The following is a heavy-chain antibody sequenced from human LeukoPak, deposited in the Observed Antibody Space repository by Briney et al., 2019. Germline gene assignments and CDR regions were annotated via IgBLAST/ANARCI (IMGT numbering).Heavy chain of an antibody. CDR3: ARGRADFWSGYGDYYYYYMDV. J-gene: IGHJ6*03. CDR1: GYTFTGYY. V-gene: IGHV1-2*02. Sequence: ASVKVSCKASGYTFTGYYMHWVREAPGQGLEWMGWINPNSGGTNYAQKFQGRVTMTRDTSISTAYMELSRLRSDDTAVYYCARGRADFWSGYGDYYYYYMDVWGKGTTVTVSS. CDR2: INPNSGGT. D-gene: IGHD3-3*01.